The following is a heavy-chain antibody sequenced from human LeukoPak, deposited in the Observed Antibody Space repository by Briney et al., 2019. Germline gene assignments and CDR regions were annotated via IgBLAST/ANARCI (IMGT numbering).Heavy chain of an antibody. CDR2: VGTAGDT. J-gene: IGHJ2*01. V-gene: IGHV3-13*04. CDR3: ARAILGVTPIWYFDL. Sequence: LPGGSLILSCAASGFTFSSYDMHWVRQPAGKGLEWVSGVGTAGDTYSPGSVRGRFTVSRENAKNSLYLQINSLRAGDTAVYYCARAILGVTPIWYFDLWGRGTLVTVSS. D-gene: IGHD2-21*02. CDR1: GFTFSSYD.